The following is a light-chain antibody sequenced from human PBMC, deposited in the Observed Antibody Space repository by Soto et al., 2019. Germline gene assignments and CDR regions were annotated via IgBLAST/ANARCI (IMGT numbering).Light chain of an antibody. V-gene: IGKV3-11*01. Sequence: EIVLTQSPATLSLSPGERATLSCRASQSVSSYLAWCQQKPGQAPRLLIYDASTRATGIPARFSGSGSGTDFTLTISSLEPEDFAVYYCQQRKNWPPLTFGGGTKVEIK. CDR2: DAS. J-gene: IGKJ4*01. CDR1: QSVSSY. CDR3: QQRKNWPPLT.